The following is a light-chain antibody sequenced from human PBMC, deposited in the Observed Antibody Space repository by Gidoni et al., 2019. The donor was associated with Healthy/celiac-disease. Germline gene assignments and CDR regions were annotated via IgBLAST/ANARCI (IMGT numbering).Light chain of an antibody. V-gene: IGKV1-9*01. CDR1: QGMSSY. J-gene: IGKJ3*01. Sequence: DIQLTQSPSFLSASVGDRVTITCRASQGMSSYLAWYQQKPGKAPKRLIYAESTLQSGVPSRFSGSGSGTEFTLTISSLQPEDFATYYCQQLKAFGPGTKVDIK. CDR2: AES. CDR3: QQLKA.